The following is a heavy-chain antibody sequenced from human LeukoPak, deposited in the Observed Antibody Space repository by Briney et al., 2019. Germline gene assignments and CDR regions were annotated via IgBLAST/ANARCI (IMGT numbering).Heavy chain of an antibody. CDR2: VSGSGGTT. Sequence: GGSLRLSCAASGFTFSTYAMSWVRQAPGKGLEWVSAVSGSGGTTYYADSVKGRFTISRDNSKNTLYLQMNSLRAKDTALYYCAKSLSGDYRSLYWGQGTLGTLSS. V-gene: IGHV3-23*01. D-gene: IGHD3-22*01. CDR3: AKSLSGDYRSLY. CDR1: GFTFSTYA. J-gene: IGHJ4*02.